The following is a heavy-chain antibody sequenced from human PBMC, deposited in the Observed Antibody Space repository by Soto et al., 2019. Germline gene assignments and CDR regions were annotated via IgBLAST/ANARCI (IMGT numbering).Heavy chain of an antibody. CDR3: ARGWFGPDV. CDR1: GFTFSGRA. CDR2: IDNAGTDS. J-gene: IGHJ6*04. V-gene: IGHV3-74*01. Sequence: PGGSLRLSCAASGFTFSGRAMHWVRQAPGKGLVWVSGIDNAGTDSTYADSVKGRFTSSRDNAKNTLYLQMNSLRVEDTAVYYCARGWFGPDVWGKGTTVTVSS. D-gene: IGHD3-10*01.